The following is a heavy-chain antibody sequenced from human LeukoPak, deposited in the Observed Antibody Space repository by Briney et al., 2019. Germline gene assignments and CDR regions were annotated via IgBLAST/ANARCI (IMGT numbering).Heavy chain of an antibody. CDR1: GLTVNDNY. D-gene: IGHD4-17*01. CDR3: ARANPVNGDFDY. J-gene: IGHJ4*02. CDR2: IFPDGQT. Sequence: PGGSLRLSWALSGLTVNDNYMSWVRQAPGKGLEWVSLIFPDGQTYYADFVQGRFSISRDMSRNILFLDMSSLRAEDTAVFFCARANPVNGDFDYWGQGTLVTVSS. V-gene: IGHV3-53*01.